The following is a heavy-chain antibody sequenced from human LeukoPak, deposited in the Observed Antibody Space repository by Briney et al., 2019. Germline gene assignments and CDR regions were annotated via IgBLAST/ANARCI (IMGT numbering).Heavy chain of an antibody. CDR2: ICGESDYI. CDR3: VREHYDFFLDY. D-gene: IGHD3-3*01. Sequence: GGSLRLSCAASEFVFSTYYMHWVRQAPGKGLEWVSSICGESDYIYYRDSVKGRFTISRDNAKNPLYLQMNRLRVEDTAVYFCVREHYDFFLDYWGQGTLVTVSS. CDR1: EFVFSTYY. J-gene: IGHJ4*02. V-gene: IGHV3-21*06.